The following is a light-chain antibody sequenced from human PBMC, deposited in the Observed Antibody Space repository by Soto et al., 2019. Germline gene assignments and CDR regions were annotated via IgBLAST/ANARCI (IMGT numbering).Light chain of an antibody. CDR3: QQYGVSPS. Sequence: EIVLTQSPRTLSLSPLERATLSCRASQTISNPFFAWYQQRPGQSPRLLIYGASGRAAGIPDRFSGSGSGTDFTLSISRLEPGDFAVYYCQQYGVSPSFGGGTKVDIK. CDR2: GAS. V-gene: IGKV3-20*01. CDR1: QTISNPF. J-gene: IGKJ4*01.